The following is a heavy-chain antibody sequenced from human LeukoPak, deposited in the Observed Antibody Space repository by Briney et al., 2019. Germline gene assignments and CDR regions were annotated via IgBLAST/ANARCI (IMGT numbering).Heavy chain of an antibody. CDR3: ARSHHIAVVPAATPHADY. V-gene: IGHV1-2*02. J-gene: IGHJ4*02. D-gene: IGHD2-2*01. Sequence: ASVKVSCKASGYTFTGYYMHWVRQAPGQGLEWMGWINPNSGGTNYAQKFQGRVTMTRDTSISTAYMELSRLRSDDTAVYYCARSHHIAVVPAATPHADYWGQGTLVTVSS. CDR2: INPNSGGT. CDR1: GYTFTGYY.